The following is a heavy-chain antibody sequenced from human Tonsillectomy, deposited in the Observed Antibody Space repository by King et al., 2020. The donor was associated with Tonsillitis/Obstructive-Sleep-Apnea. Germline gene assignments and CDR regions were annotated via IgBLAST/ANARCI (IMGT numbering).Heavy chain of an antibody. J-gene: IGHJ3*02. CDR2: ISYDGSNK. D-gene: IGHD3-22*01. CDR1: GFTFSSYA. Sequence: VQLVESGGGVVQPGRSLRLSCAASGFTFSSYAIHWVRQAPGKGLEWVAVISYDGSNKYYADSVKGRFTISRDNSKNTLDLQMNSLRAEDTAVYYCAREGIYDSSGYAVAFDICGEGTMVTVSS. V-gene: IGHV3-30*04. CDR3: AREGIYDSSGYAVAFDI.